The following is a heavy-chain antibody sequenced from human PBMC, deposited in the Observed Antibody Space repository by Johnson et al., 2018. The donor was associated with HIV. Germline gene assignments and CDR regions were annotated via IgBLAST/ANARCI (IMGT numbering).Heavy chain of an antibody. J-gene: IGHJ3*02. V-gene: IGHV3-11*04. CDR3: AREKATLWFRASGAALNI. D-gene: IGHD3-10*01. CDR1: GIIFSDYY. Sequence: QVQLVESGGGLVKPGGSLRLSCAASGIIFSDYYMSWIRQAPGKGLEWVSHISGSGSTIYYAASVEGRFTISRDHAKNPLYLQMNSLRAEDTAVYYCAREKATLWFRASGAALNIWGQGTMVTVSS. CDR2: ISGSGSTI.